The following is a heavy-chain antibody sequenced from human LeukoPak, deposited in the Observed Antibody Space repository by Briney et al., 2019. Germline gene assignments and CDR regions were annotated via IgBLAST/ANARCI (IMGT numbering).Heavy chain of an antibody. CDR1: GFTFSSYW. V-gene: IGHV3-74*01. Sequence: GGSLRLSCVASGFTFSSYWMHWVRQAPGKGLVWVSHTNSDGSSRNYADSVKGRFTISRDNAKNTMYLQMNSLRDEDTAVYYCARGETAGSLPGYWGQGTLVTVSS. D-gene: IGHD6-13*01. CDR3: ARGETAGSLPGY. J-gene: IGHJ4*02. CDR2: TNSDGSSR.